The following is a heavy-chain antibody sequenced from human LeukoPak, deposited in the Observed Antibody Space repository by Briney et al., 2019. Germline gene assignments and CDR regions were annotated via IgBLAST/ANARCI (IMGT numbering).Heavy chain of an antibody. J-gene: IGHJ6*03. CDR2: IYYSGST. Sequence: SETLSLTCTVSGGSISSSNYYCGWIRQPPGKGLEWIGSIYYSGSTFYNPSLKSRVTISVDTSNNQFSLRLNSVTAADTAVYYCARPGRSGAGTNHMGVWGKGTTVTVSS. V-gene: IGHV4-39*01. CDR1: GGSISSSNYY. D-gene: IGHD3-3*01. CDR3: ARPGRSGAGTNHMGV.